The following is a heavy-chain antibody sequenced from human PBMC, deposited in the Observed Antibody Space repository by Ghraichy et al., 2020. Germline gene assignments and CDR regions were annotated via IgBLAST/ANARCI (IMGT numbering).Heavy chain of an antibody. D-gene: IGHD2-8*01. Sequence: GESLNISCKGSGYNFTSYWIGWVRQMPGKGLEWMGIIFPSDSDVTYSPSFQGQITISADKSISTAYLQWRSLRASDTAIYYCARGRGYCTRSDCSNWFDSWGQGTLVTVSS. CDR1: GYNFTSYW. V-gene: IGHV5-51*01. CDR2: IFPSDSDV. CDR3: ARGRGYCTRSDCSNWFDS. J-gene: IGHJ5*01.